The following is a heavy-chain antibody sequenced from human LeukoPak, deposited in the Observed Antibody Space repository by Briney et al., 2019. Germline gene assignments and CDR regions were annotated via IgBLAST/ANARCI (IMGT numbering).Heavy chain of an antibody. CDR2: INPNSGGT. Sequence: ASVKVSCKASGYTFTGYYMHWVRQAPGQGLEWMGRINPNSGGTNYAQKFQGRVTMTRDTSISTAYVELSRLRSDDTAVYYCARGTKTFTIFGVVIKEFDYWGQGTLVTVSS. V-gene: IGHV1-2*06. D-gene: IGHD3-3*01. CDR3: ARGTKTFTIFGVVIKEFDY. J-gene: IGHJ4*02. CDR1: GYTFTGYY.